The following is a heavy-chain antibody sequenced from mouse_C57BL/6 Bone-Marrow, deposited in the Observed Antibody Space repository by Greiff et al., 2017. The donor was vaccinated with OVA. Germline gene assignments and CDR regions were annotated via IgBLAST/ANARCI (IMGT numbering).Heavy chain of an antibody. CDR1: GFSLTSYG. J-gene: IGHJ2*01. CDR3: ATLDY. Sequence: VMLVESGPGLVQPSQNLSIPCTVSGFSLTSYGVHWVRQSPGKGLEWLGVIWSGGGTDYNAAFISRLSISKDNSKNQLFFKMNSLEADDTARDCCATLDYWGQGTTLTVSS. CDR2: IWSGGGT. V-gene: IGHV2-2*01.